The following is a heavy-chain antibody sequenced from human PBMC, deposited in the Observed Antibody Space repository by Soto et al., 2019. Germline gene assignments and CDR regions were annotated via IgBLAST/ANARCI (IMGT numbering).Heavy chain of an antibody. CDR3: AKDTVAIRSFYFDS. J-gene: IGHJ4*02. D-gene: IGHD2-21*01. Sequence: EVQLLVSGGRFVQPGGSLKLSCEASGFTFGNYAMTWVRQSPGKGLEWVSTISGSGDRTYYADSVTGRFTISRDNSKNTLYLQMHSLGVEDTAVYFCAKDTVAIRSFYFDSWAQGTLGTVSS. V-gene: IGHV3-23*01. CDR2: ISGSGDRT. CDR1: GFTFGNYA.